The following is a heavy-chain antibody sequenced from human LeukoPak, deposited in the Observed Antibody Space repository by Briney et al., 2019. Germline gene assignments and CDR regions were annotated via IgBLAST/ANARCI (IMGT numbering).Heavy chain of an antibody. J-gene: IGHJ4*02. Sequence: SETLSLTCTVSGGSISSYYWSWIRQPPGKGLEWIGYIYYSGSTNYNPSLKSRVTISVDTSKNQFSLKLSSVTAADTAVYYCARGMGDGYKYPNYWGQGTLATVSS. V-gene: IGHV4-59*01. CDR3: ARGMGDGYKYPNY. D-gene: IGHD5-24*01. CDR1: GGSISSYY. CDR2: IYYSGST.